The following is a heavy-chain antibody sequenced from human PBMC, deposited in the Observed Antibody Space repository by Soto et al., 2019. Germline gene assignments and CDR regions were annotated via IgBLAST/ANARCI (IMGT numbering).Heavy chain of an antibody. V-gene: IGHV4-59*01. D-gene: IGHD3-22*01. J-gene: IGHJ4*02. CDR2: IYYGGST. Sequence: KTSETLSLTCTVSGGAISSYYCIFIRHPPVKGLEWIGYIYYGGSTNYNPSLKSRVTISVDTSKNQFSLKLSSVTAADTAVYYCARIPYYYDSSGYFDYWGQGTLVTVSS. CDR3: ARIPYYYDSSGYFDY. CDR1: GGAISSYY.